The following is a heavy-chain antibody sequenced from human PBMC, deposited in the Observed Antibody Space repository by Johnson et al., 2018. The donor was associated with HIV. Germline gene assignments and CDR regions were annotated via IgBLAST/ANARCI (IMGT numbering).Heavy chain of an antibody. J-gene: IGHJ3*02. V-gene: IGHV3-9*01. Sequence: VQLVESGGGLVQPGRSLRLSCAASGFTFDDYAMDWVRQAPGKGLEWVSGISWNSGSIGYADSVKGRFTISRDNAKNSLYLQMNSLRAEDTALYYCARGAYSSSWHASDASDIWGQGTMVTVSS. D-gene: IGHD6-13*01. CDR2: ISWNSGSI. CDR3: ARGAYSSSWHASDASDI. CDR1: GFTFDDYA.